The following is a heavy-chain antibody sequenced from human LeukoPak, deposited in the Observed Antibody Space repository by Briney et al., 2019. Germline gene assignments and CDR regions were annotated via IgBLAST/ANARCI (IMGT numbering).Heavy chain of an antibody. CDR2: ISWNGDRR. CDR1: GFIFDNFG. CDR3: AKDPPPYDIMGLGAFDI. Sequence: GRSLRLSCEASGFIFDNFGIHWVRQVPGKGLEWVSRISWNGDRRDYADSVKGRFTISRDNSKNTLYLQMNSLRAEDTAVYYCAKDPPPYDIMGLGAFDIWGQGTMVTVSS. V-gene: IGHV3-9*01. D-gene: IGHD3-9*01. J-gene: IGHJ3*02.